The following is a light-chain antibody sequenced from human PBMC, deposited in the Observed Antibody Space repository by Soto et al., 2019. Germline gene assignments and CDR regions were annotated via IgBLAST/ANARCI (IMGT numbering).Light chain of an antibody. Sequence: EIVLTQSPGTLSLSPGERATLSCRASQSVSSSYLAWYQQKPGQAPRLLIYGASSRATGIPDRFSGSGSGTDFTLTLSRLEPEDFAVDYCQKYGSSPLVTFGQGTRLEIK. CDR1: QSVSSSY. V-gene: IGKV3-20*01. CDR2: GAS. J-gene: IGKJ5*01. CDR3: QKYGSSPLVT.